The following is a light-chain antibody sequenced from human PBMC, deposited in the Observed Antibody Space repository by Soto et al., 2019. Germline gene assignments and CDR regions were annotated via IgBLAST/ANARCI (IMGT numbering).Light chain of an antibody. J-gene: IGLJ3*02. CDR2: DVT. V-gene: IGLV2-14*01. CDR1: SSDVGGYNY. Sequence: QSALTQPASVSGSPGQSITISCTGTSSDVGGYNYVSWYQQHPGKAPKLMIYDVTNRPSGVSNRFSGSKSGNTASLTISGLQAEDEADYYCSSYTSSSTPLVFGGGNKLTVL. CDR3: SSYTSSSTPLV.